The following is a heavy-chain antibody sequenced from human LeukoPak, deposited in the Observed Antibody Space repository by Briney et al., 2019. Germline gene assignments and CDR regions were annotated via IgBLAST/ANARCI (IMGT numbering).Heavy chain of an antibody. CDR2: ISSSSSTI. CDR1: GFTVSSNY. D-gene: IGHD3-9*01. V-gene: IGHV3-48*04. Sequence: GGSLRLSCAASGFTVSSNYMSWVRQAPGKGLEWVSYISSSSSTIYYADSMKGRFTISRDNAKNSLYLQMNSLRAEDTAVYYCARGGYFDWSNSNNWFDPWGQGTLVTVSS. CDR3: ARGGYFDWSNSNNWFDP. J-gene: IGHJ5*02.